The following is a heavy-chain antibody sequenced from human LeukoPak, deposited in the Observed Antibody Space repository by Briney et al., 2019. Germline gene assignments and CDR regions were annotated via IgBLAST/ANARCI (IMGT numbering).Heavy chain of an antibody. D-gene: IGHD4-17*01. V-gene: IGHV3-23*01. CDR3: ARDPNGDYIGAFEF. Sequence: KPGGSLRLSCEASGFTFNLYAMMWVRQAPGKGLEGVAAIRGSGAITQYADSVKGRFTISRVNSRNTLFLQMNSLRAEDTAVYFCARDPNGDYIGAFEFWGQGTMVTVSS. J-gene: IGHJ3*01. CDR1: GFTFNLYA. CDR2: IRGSGAIT.